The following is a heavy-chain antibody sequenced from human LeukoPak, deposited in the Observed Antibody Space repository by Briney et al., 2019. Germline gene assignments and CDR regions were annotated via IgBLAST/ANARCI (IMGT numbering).Heavy chain of an antibody. CDR1: GGSFSTYY. V-gene: IGHV4-34*01. D-gene: IGHD3-10*01. CDR3: ARHGLGRGVYITRQYNYYMDV. CDR2: INHSGSI. Sequence: SETLSLTCAVYGGSFSTYYWSWVRQPPGSGLEGVGEINHSGSINYNPSLKSRVTVSIDTSKNQFSLKLSSLTAADTAIYFCARHGLGRGVYITRQYNYYMDVWGTGTTVTVSS. J-gene: IGHJ6*04.